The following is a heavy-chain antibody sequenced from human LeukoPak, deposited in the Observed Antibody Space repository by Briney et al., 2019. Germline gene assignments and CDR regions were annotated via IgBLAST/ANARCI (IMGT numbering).Heavy chain of an antibody. CDR2: ISGYNGET. V-gene: IGHV1-18*01. J-gene: IGHJ4*02. D-gene: IGHD1-1*01. Sequence: GASVKVSCKASGYTFTSCGISWVRQAPGQGLEWMGWISGYNGETNNAQKLQGRVTMTTDTSTSTAYMELRSLRSDDTAVYYCARDSQLERGAVDYWGQGTLVTVSS. CDR3: ARDSQLERGAVDY. CDR1: GYTFTSCG.